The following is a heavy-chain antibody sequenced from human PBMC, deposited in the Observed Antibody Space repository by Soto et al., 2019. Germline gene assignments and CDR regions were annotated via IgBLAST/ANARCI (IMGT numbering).Heavy chain of an antibody. CDR3: ASTTVWKNAFEI. D-gene: IGHD3-16*01. CDR2: IESGGSI. J-gene: IGHJ3*02. Sequence: EVQLVESGGGLIQPGGSLRLSCEASGVTVNTNYMSWVRQSPGKGLEWVSLIESGGSIYYADSVKGRFTISRDIFKNTLSLQMNSLRVEDTAVYYCASTTVWKNAFEIWGQGTLVTVSS. CDR1: GVTVNTNY. V-gene: IGHV3-53*01.